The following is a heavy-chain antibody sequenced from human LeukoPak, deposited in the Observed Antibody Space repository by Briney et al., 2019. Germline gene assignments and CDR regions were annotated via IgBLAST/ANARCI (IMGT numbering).Heavy chain of an antibody. CDR3: AKDRGNEGSFDY. D-gene: IGHD1-1*01. J-gene: IGHJ4*02. CDR1: GFTFNNYA. CDR2: MWYGGRNK. Sequence: GGSLRLSCTTSGFTFNNYALHWVRQAPGKGLEWVAVMWYGGRNKDYVDSVKGRFTVSGDTSKNTLHLQMNSLRVEDTAVYYCAKDRGNEGSFDYWGRGTLVTVSS. V-gene: IGHV3-30*02.